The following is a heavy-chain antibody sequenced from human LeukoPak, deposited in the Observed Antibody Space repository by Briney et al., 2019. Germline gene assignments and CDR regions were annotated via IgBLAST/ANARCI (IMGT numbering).Heavy chain of an antibody. CDR1: GFTFSSYS. J-gene: IGHJ4*02. CDR3: ARDSIAARRRTEFDY. Sequence: PGGSLRLSCAASGFTFSSYSMNWVRQAPGKGLEWVSYISSSGSTIYYADSVKGRFTISRDNAKNSLYLQMNSLRAEDTAVYYCARDSIAARRRTEFDYWGQGTLVTVSS. CDR2: ISSSGSTI. D-gene: IGHD6-6*01. V-gene: IGHV3-48*04.